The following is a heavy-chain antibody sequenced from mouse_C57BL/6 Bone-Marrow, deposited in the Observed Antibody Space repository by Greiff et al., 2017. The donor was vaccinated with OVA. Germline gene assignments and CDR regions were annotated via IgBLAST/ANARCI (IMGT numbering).Heavy chain of an antibody. D-gene: IGHD1-1*02. V-gene: IGHV1-64*01. CDR3: ARSGGYYLDY. Sequence: QVQLQQPGAELVKPGASVKLSCKASGYTFTSYWMHWVKQRPGQGLEWIGMIHPNSGSTNYNEKFKSKATLTVDKSSSTANMQLSSLTSEDSAVYYCARSGGYYLDYWGQGTTLTVSS. J-gene: IGHJ2*01. CDR1: GYTFTSYW. CDR2: IHPNSGST.